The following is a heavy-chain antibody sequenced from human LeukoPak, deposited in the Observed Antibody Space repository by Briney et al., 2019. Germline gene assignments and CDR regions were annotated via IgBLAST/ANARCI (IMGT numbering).Heavy chain of an antibody. CDR2: ISSSSSYI. Sequence: GGSLRLSCAASGFTFSSYSMNWVRQAPGKGLEWVSSISSSSSYIYYADSVKGRFTISRDNAKNSLYLQMNSLRAEDTAVYYCASTIAAAGTAGYWGQGTLVTVSS. CDR3: ASTIAAAGTAGY. J-gene: IGHJ4*02. CDR1: GFTFSSYS. D-gene: IGHD6-13*01. V-gene: IGHV3-21*01.